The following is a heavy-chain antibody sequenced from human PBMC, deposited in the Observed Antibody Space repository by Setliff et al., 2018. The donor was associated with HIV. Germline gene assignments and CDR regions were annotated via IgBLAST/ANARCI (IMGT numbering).Heavy chain of an antibody. Sequence: SVKVSCKASGGTFSSYAISWVRQAPGQGLEWMGGIIPIFGTANYAQKFQGRVTITTDESTSTAYMELSSLRSEDTAVYYCARDGASYCSSTSCYKPLSDYWGQGTLVTVSS. CDR3: ARDGASYCSSTSCYKPLSDY. J-gene: IGHJ4*02. V-gene: IGHV1-69*05. D-gene: IGHD2-2*02. CDR1: GGTFSSYA. CDR2: IIPIFGTA.